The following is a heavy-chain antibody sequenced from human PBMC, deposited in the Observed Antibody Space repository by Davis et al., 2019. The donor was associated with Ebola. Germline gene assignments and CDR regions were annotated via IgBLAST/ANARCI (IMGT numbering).Heavy chain of an antibody. V-gene: IGHV3-21*01. D-gene: IGHD4-11*01. CDR2: ISSSSNYI. CDR3: ARDSDDYSFDY. Sequence: GESLKISCAASGFTFSSYSMNWVRQAPGKGLEWVSSISSSSNYIYYADSVKGRFTISRDNAKNSLYLQMNSLRPEDTAVYYCARDSDDYSFDYWGQGTLVTVSS. CDR1: GFTFSSYS. J-gene: IGHJ4*02.